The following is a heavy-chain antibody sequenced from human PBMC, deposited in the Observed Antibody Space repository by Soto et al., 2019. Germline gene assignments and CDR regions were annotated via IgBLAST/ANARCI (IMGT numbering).Heavy chain of an antibody. V-gene: IGHV4-34*01. J-gene: IGHJ4*02. D-gene: IGHD6-19*01. CDR3: ARVSRLYSSGWYVFDY. Sequence: SETLSLTCAVYGGSFSGYYWSWIRQPPGKGLEWIGEINHSGSTNYNPSLKSRVTISVDTSKNQFSLKLSSVTAADTAVYYCARVSRLYSSGWYVFDYWGQGTLVTVSS. CDR2: INHSGST. CDR1: GGSFSGYY.